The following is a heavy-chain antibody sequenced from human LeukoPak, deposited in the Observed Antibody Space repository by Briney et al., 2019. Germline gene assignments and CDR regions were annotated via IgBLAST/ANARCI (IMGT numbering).Heavy chain of an antibody. D-gene: IGHD3-9*01. J-gene: IGHJ6*02. CDR1: GYTFTSYG. V-gene: IGHV1-18*01. Sequence: ASVKVSCKASGYTFTSYGISWVRQAPGQGLEWMGWISAYNGNTNYAQKLQGRVTMTTDTSTSTAYMELRSLRSDDTAVYYCARDREDTLTGQYYYGMDVWGQGTTVTVSS. CDR3: ARDREDTLTGQYYYGMDV. CDR2: ISAYNGNT.